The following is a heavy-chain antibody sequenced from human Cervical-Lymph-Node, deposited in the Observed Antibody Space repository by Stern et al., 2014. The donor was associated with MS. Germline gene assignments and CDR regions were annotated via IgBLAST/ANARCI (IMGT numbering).Heavy chain of an antibody. CDR1: GDSMTSGGYY. D-gene: IGHD3-3*01. CDR3: ARETISAGSALDS. V-gene: IGHV4-31*03. CDR2: IYHSGGA. J-gene: IGHJ4*02. Sequence: QVQLQESRPGLVKPSQSLSLTCTVSGDSMTSGGYYWSRIRQNPGKGLEWIGYIYHSGGAYYGPSLTGRATLSVDTSKNQFSLKLNSVTAADTAVYFCARETISAGSALDSWGQGTLVTVSS.